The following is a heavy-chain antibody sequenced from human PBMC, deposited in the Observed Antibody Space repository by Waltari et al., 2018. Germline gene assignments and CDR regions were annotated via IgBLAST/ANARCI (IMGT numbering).Heavy chain of an antibody. Sequence: QVQLQESGPGLVKPSETLSLTCAVSGYSISSGYYWGWIRQPPGKGLEWIGSIYNSVSTYYNPSLKSRVTISVDTSKNQFSLKLSSVTAADTAVYYCASMTTTYYFDYWGQGTLVTVSS. J-gene: IGHJ4*02. CDR2: IYNSVST. D-gene: IGHD4-4*01. CDR3: ASMTTTYYFDY. V-gene: IGHV4-38-2*01. CDR1: GYSISSGYY.